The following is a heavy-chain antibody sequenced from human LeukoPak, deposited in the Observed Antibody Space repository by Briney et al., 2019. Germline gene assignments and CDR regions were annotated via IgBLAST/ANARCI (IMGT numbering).Heavy chain of an antibody. CDR3: ASSRRYDY. Sequence: PGGSLRLSCAASGFTFNSYTMNWVRQAPEKGLEWVASISTTSSAIYYADSVKGRFTISRDNAKNSLYLQMNSLRDEDTAVYYCASSRRYDYWGQGTLVTVSS. CDR2: ISTTSSAI. CDR1: GFTFNSYT. J-gene: IGHJ4*02. V-gene: IGHV3-48*02. D-gene: IGHD4-17*01.